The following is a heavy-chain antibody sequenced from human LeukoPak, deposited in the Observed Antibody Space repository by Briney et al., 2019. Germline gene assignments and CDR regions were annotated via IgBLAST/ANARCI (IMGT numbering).Heavy chain of an antibody. CDR2: ITATSSST. J-gene: IGHJ4*02. Sequence: GGSLRLSCAASGFTFSSYGMSWVRQAPGKGLEWVSAITATSSSTHDADSVQGRFTISRDNSKNTLYLQMNSLRAEDTAVYYCAKDHYGSGEYYFDYWGQGTLVTVSS. CDR1: GFTFSSYG. CDR3: AKDHYGSGEYYFDY. D-gene: IGHD3-10*01. V-gene: IGHV3-23*01.